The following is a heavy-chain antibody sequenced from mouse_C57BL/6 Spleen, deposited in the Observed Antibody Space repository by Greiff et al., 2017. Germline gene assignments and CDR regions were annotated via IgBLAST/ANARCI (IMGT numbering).Heavy chain of an antibody. J-gene: IGHJ4*01. D-gene: IGHD2-4*01. CDR1: GYTFTDYN. V-gene: IGHV1-22*01. CDR3: ARTVYYDYDGDPYYYAMDY. Sequence: VQLQQSGPELVKPGASVKMSCKASGYTFTDYNMHWVKQSHGKSLEWIGYINPNNGGTSYNQKFKGKATLTVNKSSSTAYMELRSLTSEDSAVYYCARTVYYDYDGDPYYYAMDYWGQGTSVTVSS. CDR2: INPNNGGT.